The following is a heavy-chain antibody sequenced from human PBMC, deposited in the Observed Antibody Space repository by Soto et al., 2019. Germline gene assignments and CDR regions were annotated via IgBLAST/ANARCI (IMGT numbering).Heavy chain of an antibody. CDR1: GYTFTTYY. D-gene: IGHD3-10*01. CDR3: ARDRGSGNTPNWLDS. Sequence: QVQLVQSGAEVKKPGASVKVSCKASGYTFTTYYMHWVRQAPGQGLEWMGRINPSGGYTFYAQKFQGRITMTRGQSTGTVDFEVNTLTNEETAVYFCARDRGSGNTPNWLDSWGQGTLVTVSS. CDR2: INPSGGYT. V-gene: IGHV1-46*01. J-gene: IGHJ5*01.